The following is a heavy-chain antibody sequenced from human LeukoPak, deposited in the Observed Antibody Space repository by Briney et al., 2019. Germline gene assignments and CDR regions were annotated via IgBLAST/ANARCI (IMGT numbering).Heavy chain of an antibody. CDR3: ARAITMVRGVMGY. Sequence: GASVKVSCKASGYTLTTYGISWVRQAPGQGLEWMGGIIPIYNTANYAQKFQGRVTITTDESTSTAYMELRSLRSEDTAVYYCARAITMVRGVMGYWGQGTLVTVSS. D-gene: IGHD3-10*01. J-gene: IGHJ4*02. CDR2: IIPIYNTA. CDR1: GYTLTTYG. V-gene: IGHV1-69*05.